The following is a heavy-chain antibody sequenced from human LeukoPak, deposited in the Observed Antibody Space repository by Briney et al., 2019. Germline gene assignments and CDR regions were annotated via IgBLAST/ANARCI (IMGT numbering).Heavy chain of an antibody. V-gene: IGHV1-69*13. CDR1: GGTFSSYA. CDR2: IIPIFGTA. J-gene: IGHJ4*02. CDR3: ATHRGAADY. D-gene: IGHD3-10*01. Sequence: GASVKVSCKASGGTFSSYAISWVRQAPGQGLEWMGGIIPIFGTANYAQKFQGRVTITADESTSTAYMELSSLRSEDKAAYYCATHRGAADYWGQGTLVTVSS.